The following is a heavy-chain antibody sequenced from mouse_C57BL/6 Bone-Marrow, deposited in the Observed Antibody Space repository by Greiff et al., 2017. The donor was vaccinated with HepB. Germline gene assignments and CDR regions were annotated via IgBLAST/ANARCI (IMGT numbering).Heavy chain of an antibody. CDR3: AREGEFYGSSYY. Sequence: QVHVKQPGAELVRPGTSVKLSCKASGYTFTSYWMHWVKQRPGQGLEWIGVIDPSDSYTNYNQKFKGKATLTVDTSSSTAYMQLSSLTSEDSAVYYCAREGEFYGSSYYWGQGTTLTVSS. CDR2: IDPSDSYT. CDR1: GYTFTSYW. J-gene: IGHJ2*01. V-gene: IGHV1-59*01. D-gene: IGHD1-1*01.